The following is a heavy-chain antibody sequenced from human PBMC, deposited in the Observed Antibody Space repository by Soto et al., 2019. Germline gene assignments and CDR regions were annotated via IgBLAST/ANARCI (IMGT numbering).Heavy chain of an antibody. D-gene: IGHD1-1*01. J-gene: IGHJ4*02. V-gene: IGHV3-23*01. CDR1: GSPFGNYA. CDR3: AKDPRLQLGY. Sequence: TGGSLRLSCAASGSPFGNYAMSWVRQAPGKGLEWISGISGGGHGTNYADSVKGRFTISRDNSRNTLYLQMNSLRVEDTAVYYCAKDPRLQLGYWGQGTLVTVSS. CDR2: ISGGGHGT.